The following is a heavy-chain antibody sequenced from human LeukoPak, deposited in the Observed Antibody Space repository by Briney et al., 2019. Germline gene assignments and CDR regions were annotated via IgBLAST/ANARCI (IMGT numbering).Heavy chain of an antibody. J-gene: IGHJ6*03. V-gene: IGHV3-30*02. Sequence: GGSLRLPCATSGFIISSFAMHWVRRAPGKGLEWVALSTNDGTNTFYAESVKGRFIISRDNSQNTLYLQMDSLRPEDTAVYYCAKTGVVVVGAVHNYYYYMDVWGKGTTVTVSS. CDR1: GFIISSFA. D-gene: IGHD2-2*01. CDR2: STNDGTNT. CDR3: AKTGVVVVGAVHNYYYYMDV.